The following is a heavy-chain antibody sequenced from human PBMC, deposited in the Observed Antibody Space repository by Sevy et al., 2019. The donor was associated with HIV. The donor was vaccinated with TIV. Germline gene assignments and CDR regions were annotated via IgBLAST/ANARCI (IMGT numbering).Heavy chain of an antibody. V-gene: IGHV3-21*01. J-gene: IGHJ6*02. CDR3: ARDIDGYCSGGSCSYYYYGMDV. Sequence: GGSLRLSCAASGFTFSSYSMNWVRQAPGKGLEWVSSISSSSSYIYYEDSVKGRFTISRDNAMNSLYLQMNSLRAEDTAVYYCARDIDGYCSGGSCSYYYYGMDVWGQGTTVTV. CDR2: ISSSSSYI. CDR1: GFTFSSYS. D-gene: IGHD2-15*01.